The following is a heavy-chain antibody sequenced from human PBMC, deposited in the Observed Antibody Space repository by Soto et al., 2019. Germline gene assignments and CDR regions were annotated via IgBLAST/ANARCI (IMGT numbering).Heavy chain of an antibody. Sequence: QVQLVQSGAEVKKPGSSVKVSCKASGGTFSSYAISWVRQAPGQGLEWMGGIIPIFGTANYAQKFQGRVTITADKSTSTAYMELSSLRAEDTDVYYCANPPNCSSNSCYRYYWGQGTLVTVSS. J-gene: IGHJ4*02. CDR2: IIPIFGTA. V-gene: IGHV1-69*06. CDR3: ANPPNCSSNSCYRYY. D-gene: IGHD2-2*02. CDR1: GGTFSSYA.